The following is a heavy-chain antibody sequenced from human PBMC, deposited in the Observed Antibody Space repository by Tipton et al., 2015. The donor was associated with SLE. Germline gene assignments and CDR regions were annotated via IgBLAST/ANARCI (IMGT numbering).Heavy chain of an antibody. J-gene: IGHJ4*02. CDR1: GGSLTSNSYH. D-gene: IGHD6-13*01. CDR3: ARLYGSSLDF. Sequence: TLSLTCTVSGGSLTSNSYHWAWVRQPPGKGLEWIGTIFYSGTTYYNPSLKSRLSMSVDTSKNQFSLRVNSVTAADTAVYFCARLYGSSLDFWGQGTLVTVSS. V-gene: IGHV4-39*07. CDR2: IFYSGTT.